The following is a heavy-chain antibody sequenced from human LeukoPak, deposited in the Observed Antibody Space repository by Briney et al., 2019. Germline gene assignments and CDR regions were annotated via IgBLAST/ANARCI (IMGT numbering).Heavy chain of an antibody. CDR3: ARHDYGDYFGYYYYYGMDV. D-gene: IGHD4-17*01. V-gene: IGHV4-34*01. Sequence: SETLSLTCAVYGGSFSGYYWSWIRQPPGKGLEWIGEINHSGSTNYNPSLKSRVTISVDTSKNQFSLKLSSVTAADTAVYYCARHDYGDYFGYYYYYGMDVWGQGATVTVSS. CDR1: GGSFSGYY. J-gene: IGHJ6*02. CDR2: INHSGST.